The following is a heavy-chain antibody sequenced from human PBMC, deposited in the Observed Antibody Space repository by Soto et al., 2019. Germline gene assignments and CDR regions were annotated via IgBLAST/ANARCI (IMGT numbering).Heavy chain of an antibody. J-gene: IGHJ4*02. Sequence: GGSLRLSCVASGFTFSTYNINWVRQAPGKGLEWVSYIGTSSSTIYYADSVKGRFIISRDNAKNSVYLQMNSLRAEDTAVYYCARGFDYWGQGTLVTVSS. V-gene: IGHV3-48*01. CDR1: GFTFSTYN. CDR3: ARGFDY. CDR2: IGTSSSTI.